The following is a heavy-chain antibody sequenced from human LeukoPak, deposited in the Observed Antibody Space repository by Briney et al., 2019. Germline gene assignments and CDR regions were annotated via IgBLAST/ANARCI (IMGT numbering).Heavy chain of an antibody. J-gene: IGHJ4*02. CDR2: INPNSGGT. CDR1: GYTFTGYY. Sequence: ASVKVSCKASGYTFTGYYMHWVRQAPGQGLEWMGWINPNSGGTNYAQKFQGRVTMTRDTSISAAYMELSRLRSDDTAVYYCATGRYYYDSSGYYQFDYWGQGTLVTVSS. V-gene: IGHV1-2*02. CDR3: ATGRYYYDSSGYYQFDY. D-gene: IGHD3-22*01.